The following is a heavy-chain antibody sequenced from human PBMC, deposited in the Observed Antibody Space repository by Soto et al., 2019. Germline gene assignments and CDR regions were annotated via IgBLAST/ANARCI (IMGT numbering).Heavy chain of an antibody. CDR1: AYNLAGDG. J-gene: IGHJ6*02. Sequence: QVQVVQSGGEMKKPGASVKVSCKPSAYNLAGDGFTWVRQAPGQGLEWMGWINVHSGDTNYDQKFQDRFSLTTDTSTRTGYMELRNLRSDDTAVYYCARLGHPLMDAWGQGTTVIVAS. CDR3: ARLGHPLMDA. CDR2: INVHSGDT. V-gene: IGHV1-18*01.